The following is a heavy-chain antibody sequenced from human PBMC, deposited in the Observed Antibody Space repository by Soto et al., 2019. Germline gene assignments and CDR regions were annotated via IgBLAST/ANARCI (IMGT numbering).Heavy chain of an antibody. CDR3: TRDQGGSYDSCFDP. CDR1: FTFSMYS. J-gene: IGHJ5*02. V-gene: IGHV3-21*01. CDR2: ISSGGDYR. Sequence: EVQVVESGGGLVQPGGSLRLSCSFTFSMYSMNWVRQAPGKGLEWVASISSGGDYRTYADSVKGRFTISRDNAKNSVYLQMKRLRVNDTDIYFCTRDQGGSYDSCFDPWGQGTLVTVSS. D-gene: IGHD1-26*01.